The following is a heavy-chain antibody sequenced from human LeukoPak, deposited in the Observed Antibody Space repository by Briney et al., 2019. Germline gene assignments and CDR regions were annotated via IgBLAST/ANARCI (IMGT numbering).Heavy chain of an antibody. CDR2: ISAYNGNT. CDR3: AREIGIAVAGTSDY. J-gene: IGHJ4*02. CDR1: GYTLTSYG. Sequence: GASVKVSCKASGYTLTSYGISWVRQAPEQGLEWMGWISAYNGNTNYAQKLQGRVTMTTDTSTSTAYMELRSLRSDDTAVYYCAREIGIAVAGTSDYWGQGTLVTVSS. V-gene: IGHV1-18*01. D-gene: IGHD6-19*01.